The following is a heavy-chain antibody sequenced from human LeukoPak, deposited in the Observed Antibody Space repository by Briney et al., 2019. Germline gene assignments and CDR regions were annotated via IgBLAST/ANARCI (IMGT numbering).Heavy chain of an antibody. CDR1: GGTFITYA. V-gene: IGHV1-69*06. J-gene: IGHJ4*02. D-gene: IGHD5-24*01. CDR2: IIPIFATA. CDR3: ARAGMATIWSPFDY. Sequence: ASVKVSCKASGGTFITYAISWVRQAPGQGLEWMGGIIPIFATATYVQKFQGRVTITADKSTSTAYMELSSLRSEDTAVYYCARAGMATIWSPFDYWGQGTLVTVSS.